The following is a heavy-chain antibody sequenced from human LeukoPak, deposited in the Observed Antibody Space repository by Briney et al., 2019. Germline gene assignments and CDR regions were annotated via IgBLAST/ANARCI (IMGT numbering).Heavy chain of an antibody. J-gene: IGHJ4*02. CDR3: AKDRRVDDILTGYFDY. CDR1: GFTFSSHA. V-gene: IGHV3-23*01. Sequence: GGSLRLSCAASGFTFSSHAMSWVRQAPGRGLEWVSAISGSGGSTYYADSVKGRFTISRDNSKNTLYLQMNSLRAEDTAVYYCAKDRRVDDILTGYFDYWGQGTLVTVSS. D-gene: IGHD3-9*01. CDR2: ISGSGGST.